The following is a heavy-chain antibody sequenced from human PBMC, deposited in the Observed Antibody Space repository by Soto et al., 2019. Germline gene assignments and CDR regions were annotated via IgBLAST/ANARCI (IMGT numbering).Heavy chain of an antibody. J-gene: IGHJ6*02. V-gene: IGHV3-9*01. CDR3: AASRAYDSSDYSGFHYGMAV. CDR2: LSWKGVTI. D-gene: IGHD3-22*01. Sequence: EVQLVESGGDLVQPGRSLRLSCAASGFTFDDYAMHWVRQVPGKGLQWVSGLSWKGVTIGYAASVKGRFTISRDNAKKSLYLQMNGLRPDVTALYYCAASRAYDSSDYSGFHYGMAVWGLGTTVTV. CDR1: GFTFDDYA.